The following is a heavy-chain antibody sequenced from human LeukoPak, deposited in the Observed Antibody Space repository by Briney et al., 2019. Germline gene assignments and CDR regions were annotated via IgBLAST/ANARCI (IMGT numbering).Heavy chain of an antibody. J-gene: IGHJ4*02. CDR3: ARNVYDLRGQWLVPGFDY. V-gene: IGHV3-48*03. D-gene: IGHD6-19*01. CDR1: GFTFGSYE. Sequence: PGGSLKLPCAASGFTFGSYEMNWVRQAPGKGPEWVSYIGTIISTTYYADSVKGRFTVSRDDAKSSLYLQMSSLRAEDTAVYYCARNVYDLRGQWLVPGFDYWGQGTLVTVSS. CDR2: IGTIISTT.